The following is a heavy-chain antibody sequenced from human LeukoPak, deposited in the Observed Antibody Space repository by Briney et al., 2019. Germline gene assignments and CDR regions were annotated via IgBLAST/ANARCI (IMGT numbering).Heavy chain of an antibody. CDR3: VKARMPHCGTDCLES. V-gene: IGHV3-23*01. CDR1: GFTFSTYI. D-gene: IGHD2-21*02. Sequence: GGSLRLSCEASGFTFSTYIMTWVRQAPGKGLEWVSVIRGSGGGTYYADSVKGRFTISRDNSKNTVYLQMNSLRAEDTAVYYCVKARMPHCGTDCLESWGQGTLVTVSS. J-gene: IGHJ4*02. CDR2: IRGSGGGT.